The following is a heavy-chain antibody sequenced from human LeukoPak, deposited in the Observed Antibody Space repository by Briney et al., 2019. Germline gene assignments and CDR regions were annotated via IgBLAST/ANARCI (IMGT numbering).Heavy chain of an antibody. Sequence: GGSLRLSCAASGFTFSSYWMSWVRQAPGKGLEWVANIKQDGSEKYYVDSVKGRFTISRDNAKNSLYLQMNSLRAEDTAVYYCARASPLQGATIGYYYGMDVWRQGTTVTVSS. D-gene: IGHD1-26*01. CDR1: GFTFSSYW. J-gene: IGHJ6*02. CDR3: ARASPLQGATIGYYYGMDV. V-gene: IGHV3-7*01. CDR2: IKQDGSEK.